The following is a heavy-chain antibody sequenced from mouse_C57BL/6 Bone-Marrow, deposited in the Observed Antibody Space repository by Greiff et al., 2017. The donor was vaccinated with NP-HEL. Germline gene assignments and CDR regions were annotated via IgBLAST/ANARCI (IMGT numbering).Heavy chain of an antibody. CDR1: GYTFTSYW. V-gene: IGHV1-61*01. Sequence: QVQLQQPGAELVRPGSSVKLSCKASGYTFTSYWLDWVKQRPGQGLEWIGNIYPSDSETHYNQKFKDKATLTVDKSSSTAYMQLSSLTYEDSAVYYCARKEGNYYYYFDYWGQGTTLTVSS. CDR2: IYPSDSET. J-gene: IGHJ2*01. CDR3: ARKEGNYYYYFDY. D-gene: IGHD2-1*01.